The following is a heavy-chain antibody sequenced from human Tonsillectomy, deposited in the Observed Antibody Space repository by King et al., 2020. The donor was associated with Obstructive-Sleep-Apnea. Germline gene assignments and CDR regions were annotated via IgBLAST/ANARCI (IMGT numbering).Heavy chain of an antibody. Sequence: VQLQESGPGLVKPSETLSLTCTVSGGSISSNYWSWIRQPPGKGLEWIGYVFYTGITNYNPSLKSRVTLSLDTSKKQFSLKLSSVTTADTAVYYCARINEGREQLVRYDWFDPWGQGTVVTVSS. J-gene: IGHJ5*02. CDR1: GGSISSNY. D-gene: IGHD6-6*01. V-gene: IGHV4-59*01. CDR3: ARINEGREQLVRYDWFDP. CDR2: VFYTGIT.